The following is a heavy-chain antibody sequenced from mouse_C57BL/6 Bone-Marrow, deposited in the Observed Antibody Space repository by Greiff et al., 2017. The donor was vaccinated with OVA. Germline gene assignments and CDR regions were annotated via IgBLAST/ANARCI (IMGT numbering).Heavy chain of an antibody. CDR2: IYPGSGST. CDR3: ARLGCSNYYFDV. J-gene: IGHJ1*03. V-gene: IGHV1-55*01. CDR1: GYTFTSYW. Sequence: QVQLQQSGAELVKPGASVKLSCKASGYTFTSYWITWVKQRPGQGLEWIGDIYPGSGSTNYNEKFKSKATLTADKSSSTAYMQLSSLTSEYSAVYYSARLGCSNYYFDVWGTGTTVTVAS. D-gene: IGHD2-5*01.